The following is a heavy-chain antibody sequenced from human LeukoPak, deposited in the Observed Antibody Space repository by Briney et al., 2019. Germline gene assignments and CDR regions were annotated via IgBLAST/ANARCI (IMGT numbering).Heavy chain of an antibody. CDR1: GLTFSSYA. V-gene: IGHV3-23*01. Sequence: PGGSLRLSCAASGLTFSSYAMSWVRQAPGKGLEWVSAIAGTDGSTYYADSVKGRFTISRDNSKNTLYLQMNSLRAEDTAVYYCAKPYCSGGSCYSGYFDYWGQGTLVTVSS. J-gene: IGHJ4*02. D-gene: IGHD2-15*01. CDR2: IAGTDGST. CDR3: AKPYCSGGSCYSGYFDY.